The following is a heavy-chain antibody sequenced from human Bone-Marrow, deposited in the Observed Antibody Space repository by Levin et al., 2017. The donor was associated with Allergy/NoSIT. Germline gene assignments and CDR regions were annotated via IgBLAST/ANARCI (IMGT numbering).Heavy chain of an antibody. CDR3: ARDRRYYGSGSSNYYYYYYMDV. D-gene: IGHD3-10*01. CDR2: INTNTGNP. Sequence: GESLKISCKASGYTFTSYAMNWVRQAPGQGLEWMGWINTNTGNPTYAQGFTGRFVFSLDTSVSTAYLQICSLKAEDTAVYYCARDRRYYGSGSSNYYYYYYMDVWGKGTTVTVSS. J-gene: IGHJ6*03. CDR1: GYTFTSYA. V-gene: IGHV7-4-1*01.